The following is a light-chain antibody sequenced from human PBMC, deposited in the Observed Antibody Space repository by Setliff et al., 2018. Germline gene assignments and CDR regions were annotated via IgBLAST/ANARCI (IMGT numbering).Light chain of an antibody. Sequence: QSVLTQPPSVSAAPGQKVTTSCSGSSSNIANNYVSWYQQLPGTAPKLLIYDNNKRPSGIPDRFSGSKSGTSATLGITGLQTGDEADYYCGTWDGSLSAGLYVFGNGTKVTVL. J-gene: IGLJ1*01. CDR1: SSNIANNY. V-gene: IGLV1-51*01. CDR3: GTWDGSLSAGLYV. CDR2: DNN.